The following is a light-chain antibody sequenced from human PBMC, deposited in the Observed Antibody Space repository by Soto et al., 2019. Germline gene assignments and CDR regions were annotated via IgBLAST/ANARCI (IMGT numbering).Light chain of an antibody. J-gene: IGKJ2*01. CDR1: QDIRHY. CDR2: DAS. CDR3: QQYDNLPYT. Sequence: DIQMTQSPSSLSASVGDRVTITCQASQDIRHYLNWYQQKPGKAPKLLIYDASTLETGVASRFSGSGSGTDVTFTISSLQPEDIATYFCQQYDNLPYTFGQGTKLEIK. V-gene: IGKV1-33*01.